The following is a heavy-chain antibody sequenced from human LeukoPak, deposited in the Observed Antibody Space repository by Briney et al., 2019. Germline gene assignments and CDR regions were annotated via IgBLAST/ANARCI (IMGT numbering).Heavy chain of an antibody. Sequence: PGGSLRLSCAASGFTFSSDAMSWVRQAPGKGLEWISAITPSGGTTYYADSVKGRFTISRDNSKNTLYLQMNSLRAEDTAVYYCAKGPSSWDSWGQGTLVTVSS. V-gene: IGHV3-23*01. CDR2: ITPSGGTT. J-gene: IGHJ4*02. CDR1: GFTFSSDA. CDR3: AKGPSSWDS.